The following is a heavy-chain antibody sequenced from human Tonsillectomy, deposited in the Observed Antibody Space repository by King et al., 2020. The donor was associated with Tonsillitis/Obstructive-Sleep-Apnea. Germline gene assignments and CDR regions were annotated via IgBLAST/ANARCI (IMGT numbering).Heavy chain of an antibody. V-gene: IGHV3-74*01. CDR3: ARVLGYDFYPGGY. J-gene: IGHJ4*02. D-gene: IGHD3-3*01. CDR1: GIW. CDR2: TNNDGSST. Sequence: VQLVESGGGLVQPGGSLRLSCAASGIWMHWVRQAPGKGLEWVSRTNNDGSSTSYADSVKGRFTISRDNAKNTLYLQMNSLRAEDTAVYYCARVLGYDFYPGGYWGQGTLVTVSS.